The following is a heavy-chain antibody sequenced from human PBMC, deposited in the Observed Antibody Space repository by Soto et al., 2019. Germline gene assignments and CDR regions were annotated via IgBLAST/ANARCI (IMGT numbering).Heavy chain of an antibody. Sequence: GGSLRLSCAASGFTFSSYGMHWVRQAPGKGLEWVAVIWYDGSNKYYADSVKGRFTISRDNAKNTLYLQMNSLRAEDTAVYYCAREVDCSGGSCYLHDAFDIWGQGTMVTVSS. V-gene: IGHV3-33*01. J-gene: IGHJ3*02. CDR3: AREVDCSGGSCYLHDAFDI. CDR1: GFTFSSYG. CDR2: IWYDGSNK. D-gene: IGHD2-15*01.